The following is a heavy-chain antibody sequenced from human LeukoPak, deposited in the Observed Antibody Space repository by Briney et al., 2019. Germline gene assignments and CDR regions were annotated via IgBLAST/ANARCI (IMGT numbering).Heavy chain of an antibody. D-gene: IGHD3-3*01. CDR2: ISYDGSNK. V-gene: IGHV3-30-3*01. CDR3: ARDYDFWSGYSHFDY. CDR1: GFTFSSYA. J-gene: IGHJ4*02. Sequence: GGSPRLSCAASGFTFSSYAMHWVRQAPGKGLEWVAVISYDGSNKYYADSVKGRFTISRDNSKNTLYLQMNSLRAEDTAVYYCARDYDFWSGYSHFDYWGQGTLVTVSS.